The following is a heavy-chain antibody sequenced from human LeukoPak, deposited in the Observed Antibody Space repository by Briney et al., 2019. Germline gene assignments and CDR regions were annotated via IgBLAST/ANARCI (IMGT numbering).Heavy chain of an antibody. V-gene: IGHV4-59*01. J-gene: IGHJ4*02. CDR3: ARLRANYFDY. CDR2: IYYSGST. CDR1: SGSISSYY. Sequence: PSETLSLTCTVSSGSISSYYWSWIRQPPGKGLEWIGYIYYSGSTNYNPSLKSRVTISVDTSKTQFALKLNYVTAADTAVYYCARLRANYFDYWGQGTLVTVSS. D-gene: IGHD3-16*01.